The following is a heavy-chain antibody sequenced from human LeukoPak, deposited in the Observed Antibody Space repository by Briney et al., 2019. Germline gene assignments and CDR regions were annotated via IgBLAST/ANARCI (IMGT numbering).Heavy chain of an antibody. J-gene: IGHJ4*02. CDR2: IFQSGTT. CDR3: ARGPTTVVTPM. Sequence: SETLSLMCTVSGYSISSGYYWGWIRHPPGKRLEWIGSIFQSGTTFDNPSLKSRVTMSLDTSKNQLSLKLSSVTAADTAVYYCARGPTTVVTPMWGQGTLVTVSS. V-gene: IGHV4-38-2*02. CDR1: GYSISSGYY. D-gene: IGHD4-23*01.